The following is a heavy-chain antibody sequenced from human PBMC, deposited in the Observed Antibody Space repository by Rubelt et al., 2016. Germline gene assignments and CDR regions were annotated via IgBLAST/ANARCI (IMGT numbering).Heavy chain of an antibody. D-gene: IGHD3-22*01. V-gene: IGHV4-34*01. J-gene: IGHJ4*02. Sequence: QVQLQQWGAGLLKPSETLSLTCTVSGGSISSYYWSWIRQPPGKGLEWIGEIYHSGSTNYNPSLKSRVTISVDKSKNQFSLKLSSVTAADTAVYYCARAAMIVVVITTEGDYYFDYWGQGTLVTVSS. CDR2: IYHSGST. CDR3: ARAAMIVVVITTEGDYYFDY. CDR1: GGSISSYY.